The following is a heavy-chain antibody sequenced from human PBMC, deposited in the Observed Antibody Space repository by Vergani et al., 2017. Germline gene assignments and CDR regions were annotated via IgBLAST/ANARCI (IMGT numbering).Heavy chain of an antibody. Sequence: EVQLVESGGGLVQPGGSLRLSCAASGFIFSDHYMDWVRQAPGKGLAWVGRTRNKAKSYTTEYAASVKGRFTISRDDSKNSLYLHMNSLKTEDTAVYYCARDRTAMPQGYWGQGTLVTVSS. J-gene: IGHJ4*02. D-gene: IGHD5-18*01. CDR1: GFIFSDHY. CDR3: ARDRTAMPQGY. CDR2: TRNKAKSYTT. V-gene: IGHV3-72*01.